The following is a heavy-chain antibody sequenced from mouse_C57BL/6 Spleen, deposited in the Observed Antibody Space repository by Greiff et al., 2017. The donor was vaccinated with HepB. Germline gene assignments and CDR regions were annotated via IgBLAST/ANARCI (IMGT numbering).Heavy chain of an antibody. Sequence: QVQLQQPGAELVRPGSSVKLSCKASAYTFTSYWMDWVKQRPGQGLEWIGNIYPSDSETHYNQKFKDKATLTVDKSSSTAYMQLSSLTSEDSAVYYCARGLLRGGWYFDVWGTGTTVTVSS. CDR1: AYTFTSYW. CDR2: IYPSDSET. CDR3: ARGLLRGGWYFDV. V-gene: IGHV1-61*01. D-gene: IGHD1-1*01. J-gene: IGHJ1*03.